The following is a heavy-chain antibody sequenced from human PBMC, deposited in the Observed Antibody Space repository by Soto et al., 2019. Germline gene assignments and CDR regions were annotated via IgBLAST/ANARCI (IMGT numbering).Heavy chain of an antibody. D-gene: IGHD2-2*01. CDR1: GGSFSGYY. J-gene: IGHJ4*02. CDR2: INRSGST. Sequence: PSETLSLTCAVYGGSFSGYYWSWIRQPPGKGLEWIGEINRSGSTNYNPSLKSRVTISVDTSKNQFSLKLSSVTAADTAVYYCARGDGCSSTSCYVDFDYWGQGTLVTVSS. V-gene: IGHV4-34*01. CDR3: ARGDGCSSTSCYVDFDY.